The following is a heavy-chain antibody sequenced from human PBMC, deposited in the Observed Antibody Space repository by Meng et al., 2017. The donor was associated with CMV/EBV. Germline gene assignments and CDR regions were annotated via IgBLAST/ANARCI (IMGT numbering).Heavy chain of an antibody. CDR3: ARTRDVLRFLEWLLPIDY. Sequence: GESLKISCVASGFTFDNFWMHWVRQAPGKGLEWVAVISYDGSNEYYADSVKGRFTISRDNSKNTLYLQMNSLRAEDTAVYYCARTRDVLRFLEWLLPIDYWGQGTLVTVSS. CDR1: GFTFDNFW. CDR2: ISYDGSNE. V-gene: IGHV3-30*03. J-gene: IGHJ4*02. D-gene: IGHD3-3*01.